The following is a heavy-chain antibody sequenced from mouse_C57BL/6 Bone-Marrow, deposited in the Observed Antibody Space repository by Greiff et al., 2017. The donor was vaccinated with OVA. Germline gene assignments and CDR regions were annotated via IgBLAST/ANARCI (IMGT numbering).Heavy chain of an antibody. CDR2: ISSGGSYT. CDR1: GFTFSSYG. D-gene: IGHD4-1*01. CDR3: ARHQNWAGNY. J-gene: IGHJ2*01. Sequence: VQLVESGGDLVKPGGSLKLSCAASGFTFSSYGMSWVRQTPDKRLEWVGTISSGGSYTYYPDSVKGRFTISRDNAKNTLYLQMSSLESEDTAMYCCARHQNWAGNYWGQGTTLTVSS. V-gene: IGHV5-6*01.